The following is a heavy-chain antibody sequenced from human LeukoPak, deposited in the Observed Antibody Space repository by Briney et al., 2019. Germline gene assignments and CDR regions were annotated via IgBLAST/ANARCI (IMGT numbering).Heavy chain of an antibody. V-gene: IGHV3-7*01. J-gene: IGHJ4*02. D-gene: IGHD2-2*01. Sequence: GGSLRLPCAASGFPFSSYWMSWVRQAPGKGLVGVANIKQDGSEKYYVDSVKGRFTITRDNAKNSLYLQMNSLRAEDTAVYYCARKVGRNFDYWGQGTLVTVSA. CDR1: GFPFSSYW. CDR2: IKQDGSEK. CDR3: ARKVGRNFDY.